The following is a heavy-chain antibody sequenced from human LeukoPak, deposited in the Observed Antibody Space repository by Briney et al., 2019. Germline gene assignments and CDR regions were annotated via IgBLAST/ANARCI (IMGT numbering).Heavy chain of an antibody. V-gene: IGHV3-23*01. Sequence: GGSLRLSCAASGFTSSSYAMSWVRQAPGKGLEWVSAISGSGGSTYYADSVKGRFTISRDNSKNTLYLQMNSLRAEDTAVYYCASNRAAAGRSALDYWGQGTLVTVSS. CDR3: ASNRAAAGRSALDY. J-gene: IGHJ4*02. CDR2: ISGSGGST. CDR1: GFTSSSYA. D-gene: IGHD6-13*01.